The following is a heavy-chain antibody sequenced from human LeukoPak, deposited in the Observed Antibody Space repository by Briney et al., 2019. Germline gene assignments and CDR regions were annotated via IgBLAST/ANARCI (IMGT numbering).Heavy chain of an antibody. Sequence: SETLSLTCTVSGGSISSYYWSWIRQPPGKGLEWIGYIYYSGSTNYNPSLKSRVTISVDTSKNQFSLKLSSVTAADTAVYYCARRTVAVAGTWDFYYFDYWGQGTLVTVSS. D-gene: IGHD6-19*01. CDR2: IYYSGST. CDR1: GGSISSYY. CDR3: ARRTVAVAGTWDFYYFDY. J-gene: IGHJ4*02. V-gene: IGHV4-59*08.